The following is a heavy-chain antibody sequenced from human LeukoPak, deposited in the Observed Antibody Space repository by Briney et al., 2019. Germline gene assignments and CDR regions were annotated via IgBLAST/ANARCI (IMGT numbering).Heavy chain of an antibody. CDR2: VNHSGST. CDR1: GGSFSGYY. J-gene: IGHJ4*02. CDR3: ARRRGSYYDY. D-gene: IGHD1-26*01. V-gene: IGHV4-34*01. Sequence: SETLSLTCAVYGGSFSGYYWSWIRQPPGKGLEWIGEVNHSGSTNYNPSLKSRVTISVDTSKNQFSLKLSSVTAADTAVYYCARRRGSYYDYWGQGTLVTVSS.